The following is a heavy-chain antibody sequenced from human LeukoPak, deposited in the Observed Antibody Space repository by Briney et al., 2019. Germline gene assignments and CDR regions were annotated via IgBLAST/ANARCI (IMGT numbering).Heavy chain of an antibody. D-gene: IGHD4-17*01. CDR2: IYYSGST. CDR1: GGSISSSSYY. CDR3: AREPLMTTVTTGWYFDL. J-gene: IGHJ2*01. V-gene: IGHV4-39*07. Sequence: SETLSLTCTVSGGSISSSSYYWGWIRQPPGKGLEWIGSIYYSGSTYYNPSLKSRVTISVDTSKNQFSLKLSSVTAADTAVYYCAREPLMTTVTTGWYFDLWGRGTLVTVSS.